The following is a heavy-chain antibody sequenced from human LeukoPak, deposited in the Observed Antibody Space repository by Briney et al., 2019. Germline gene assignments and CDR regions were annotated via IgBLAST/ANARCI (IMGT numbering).Heavy chain of an antibody. Sequence: PGGSLRLSCAASGFTFSSYSMNWVRQAPGKGLEWVSSISSSSSYIYYADSVKGRFTISRDNAKNSLYLQMNSLRAEDTAVYYCARAQAAYCGGVCYSPNDAFDIWGQGTMVTVSS. CDR1: GFTFSSYS. V-gene: IGHV3-21*01. CDR2: ISSSSSYI. CDR3: ARAQAAYCGGVCYSPNDAFDI. J-gene: IGHJ3*02. D-gene: IGHD2-21*02.